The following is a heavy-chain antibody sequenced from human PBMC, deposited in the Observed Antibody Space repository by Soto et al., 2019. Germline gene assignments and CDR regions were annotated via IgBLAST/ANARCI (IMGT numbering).Heavy chain of an antibody. CDR1: GFTFSNYS. V-gene: IGHV3-23*01. CDR3: AKDSGYDFPNYYYYGMDV. D-gene: IGHD5-12*01. J-gene: IGHJ6*02. Sequence: HPAASLRRSYSSSGFTFSNYSLSWIRQAPGKGLEWVSAISGSGGSTYYADSVRGRFTISRDNSKNTLYLQMNSLRAEDTAVYYCAKDSGYDFPNYYYYGMDVWGQGT. CDR2: ISGSGGST.